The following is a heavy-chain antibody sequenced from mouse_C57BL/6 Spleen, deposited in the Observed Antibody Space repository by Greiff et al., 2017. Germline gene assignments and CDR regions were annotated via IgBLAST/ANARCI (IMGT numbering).Heavy chain of an antibody. CDR3: ARHEDAMDY. J-gene: IGHJ4*01. CDR2: ISSGGSYT. V-gene: IGHV5-6*01. Sequence: VQLKESGGDLVKPGGSLKLSCAASGFTFSSYGMSWVRQTPDKRLEWVATISSGGSYTYYPDSVKGRFTISSDNAKNTLYLQMSSLKSEDTAMYYCARHEDAMDYWGQGTSVTVSS. CDR1: GFTFSSYG.